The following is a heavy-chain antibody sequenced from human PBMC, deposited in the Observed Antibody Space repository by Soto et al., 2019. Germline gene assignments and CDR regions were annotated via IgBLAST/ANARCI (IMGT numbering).Heavy chain of an antibody. CDR3: AKDISRGPTKNYDFWSGPDY. J-gene: IGHJ4*02. CDR1: GFTFDEYA. Sequence: GGSLRLSCAASGFTFDEYAMHWVRQPPGKGLEWVSLISWDGSNRYYADSVQGRFTISRDNSKYSLYLEMDSLRPEDTALYYCAKDISRGPTKNYDFWSGPDYWGQGTLVTVSS. V-gene: IGHV3-43D*04. CDR2: ISWDGSNR. D-gene: IGHD3-3*01.